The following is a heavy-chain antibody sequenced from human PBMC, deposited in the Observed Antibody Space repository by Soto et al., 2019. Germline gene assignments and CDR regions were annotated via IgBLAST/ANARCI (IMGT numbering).Heavy chain of an antibody. CDR3: ARGPFRPSAMDV. Sequence: SLKRSWKTSGDNMKVNVVTWVRQAPGQGLEWMGGTIPALGKTHYIEKFQGRVTITVDDATRTVYMEVRDLTSEDTAIYYCARGPFRPSAMDVWGQGTTVTGSS. J-gene: IGHJ6*02. CDR2: TIPALGKT. D-gene: IGHD3-10*01. V-gene: IGHV1-69*10. CDR1: GDNMKVNV.